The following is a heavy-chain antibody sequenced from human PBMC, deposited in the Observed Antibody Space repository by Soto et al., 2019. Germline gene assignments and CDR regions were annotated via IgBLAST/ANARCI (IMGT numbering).Heavy chain of an antibody. Sequence: QVQLQESGPGLVKPSETLSLTCTVSGDSISSSYWNWIRQAPGKGLEGIGYIDDTGSTNYNPSLKSRVTLAVDPSNNQYSLKLSSVTAADTVVYYCARGVLQWLLRDSYYYYMDVWGKGTTVTVSS. D-gene: IGHD3-3*01. CDR2: IDDTGST. CDR3: ARGVLQWLLRDSYYYYMDV. V-gene: IGHV4-59*01. CDR1: GDSISSSY. J-gene: IGHJ6*03.